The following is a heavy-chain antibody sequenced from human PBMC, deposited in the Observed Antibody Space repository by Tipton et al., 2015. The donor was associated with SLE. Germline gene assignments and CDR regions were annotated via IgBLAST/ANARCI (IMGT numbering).Heavy chain of an antibody. V-gene: IGHV1-2*06. CDR2: ISPSSGGT. D-gene: IGHD5-24*01. J-gene: IGHJ4*02. Sequence: QSGAEVKKPGASVKVSCKASGYTFSGYYIHWVRQAPGQGLEWLGRISPSSGGTDYAQTFQGRGTMSRDRSISTAYMELTRLRSDDTAVYYCAKDREMATIYHYWGQGTLVSVSS. CDR3: AKDREMATIYHY. CDR1: GYTFSGYY.